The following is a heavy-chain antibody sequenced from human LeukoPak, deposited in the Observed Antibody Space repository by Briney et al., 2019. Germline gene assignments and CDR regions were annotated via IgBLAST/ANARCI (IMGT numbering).Heavy chain of an antibody. D-gene: IGHD3-10*01. Sequence: PGGSLRLSCAASGFTFSSYAMSWVRQAPGKGLEWVSAISGSGGSTYYADSVKGRFTISRDNSKNTLYLQLNSLRAEDTAVYYCAREGSGRTAYDGLDVWGQGTMVTVSS. V-gene: IGHV3-23*01. CDR3: AREGSGRTAYDGLDV. CDR2: ISGSGGST. J-gene: IGHJ3*01. CDR1: GFTFSSYA.